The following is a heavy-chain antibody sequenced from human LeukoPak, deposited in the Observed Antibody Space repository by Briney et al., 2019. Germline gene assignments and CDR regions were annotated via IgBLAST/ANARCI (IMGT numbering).Heavy chain of an antibody. CDR2: VHTSGST. Sequence: SGTLSLTCTVSGGSISSYYWSWIRQPAGKGLEWIGRVHTSGSTNYNPSLKSQVTMSVDTSKNQFSLKLSSVTAADTAVYYCARVYCSSTSCLFDYWGQGTLVTVSS. CDR3: ARVYCSSTSCLFDY. D-gene: IGHD2-2*01. V-gene: IGHV4-4*07. CDR1: GGSISSYY. J-gene: IGHJ4*02.